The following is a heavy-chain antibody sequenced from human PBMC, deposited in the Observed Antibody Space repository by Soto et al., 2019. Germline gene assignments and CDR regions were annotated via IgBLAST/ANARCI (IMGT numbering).Heavy chain of an antibody. CDR3: ARDIYSYGSVGTPDI. Sequence: GRLLRVWWXASEGNIINQARHWVIQEKGKGLEWVAAISNDGNRQLYADSVKDRFTISRDNSRNTLDLQMNNLRTEDTGVYFCARDIYSYGSVGTPDIWGQGTMVTVSS. V-gene: IGHV3-30-3*01. D-gene: IGHD5-18*01. J-gene: IGHJ3*02. CDR2: ISNDGNRQ. CDR1: EGNIINQA.